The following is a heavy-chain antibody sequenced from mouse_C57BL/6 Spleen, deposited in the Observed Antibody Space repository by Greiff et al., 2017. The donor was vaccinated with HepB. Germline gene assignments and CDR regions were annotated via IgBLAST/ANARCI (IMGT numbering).Heavy chain of an antibody. CDR1: GFNIKDYY. J-gene: IGHJ1*03. D-gene: IGHD1-1*01. V-gene: IGHV14-2*01. CDR2: IDPEDGET. Sequence: EVQVVESGAELVKPGASVKLSCTASGFNIKDYYMHWVKQRTEQGLEWIGRIDPEDGETKYAPKFQGKATITADTSSNTAYLQLSSLTSEDTAVYYCARCSYGSSTYWYFDVWGTGTTVTVSS. CDR3: ARCSYGSSTYWYFDV.